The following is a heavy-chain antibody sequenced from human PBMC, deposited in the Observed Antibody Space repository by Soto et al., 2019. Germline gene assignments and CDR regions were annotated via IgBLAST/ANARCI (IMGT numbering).Heavy chain of an antibody. D-gene: IGHD6-19*01. CDR3: AKVQFAVAGHFDY. J-gene: IGHJ4*02. Sequence: EVQLLESGGGLVQPGGSLRLSCAASGFTFSSYAMSWVRQAPGKGLEWVSAISGSGGSTYYADSGKGRFTISRDNSKNTLYLQMNSLGAEDTAVYYCAKVQFAVAGHFDYWGQGTLVTVSS. CDR1: GFTFSSYA. V-gene: IGHV3-23*01. CDR2: ISGSGGST.